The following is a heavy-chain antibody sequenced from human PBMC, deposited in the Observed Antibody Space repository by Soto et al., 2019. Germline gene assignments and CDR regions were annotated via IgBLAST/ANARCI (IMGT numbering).Heavy chain of an antibody. Sequence: GASVKVSCKASGYTFTSYDSNWVRQATGQGLEWMGWMNPNSGNTGYAQKFQGRVTMTRNTSISTAYMELSSLRSEDTAVYYCARGSYDDTDAFDIWGQGTMVTVSS. CDR3: ARGSYDDTDAFDI. V-gene: IGHV1-8*01. D-gene: IGHD5-12*01. CDR1: GYTFTSYD. J-gene: IGHJ3*02. CDR2: MNPNSGNT.